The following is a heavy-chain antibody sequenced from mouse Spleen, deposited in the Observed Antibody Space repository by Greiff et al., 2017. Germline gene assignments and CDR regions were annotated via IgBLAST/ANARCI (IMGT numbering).Heavy chain of an antibody. Sequence: VQLQQSGAELVRPGASVKLSCKASGYTFTDYYIHWVKRRPGQGLEWIGWIYPGSGNTKYNEKFKGKATLTADTSSSTAYMQLSSLTSEDSAVYYCARSYYDGTYYAMDYWGQGTSVTVSS. CDR2: IYPGSGNT. J-gene: IGHJ4*01. CDR3: ARSYYDGTYYAMDY. D-gene: IGHD1-1*02. CDR1: GYTFTDYY. V-gene: IGHV1-66*01.